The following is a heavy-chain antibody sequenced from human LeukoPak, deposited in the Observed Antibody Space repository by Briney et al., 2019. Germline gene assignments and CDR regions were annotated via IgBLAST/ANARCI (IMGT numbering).Heavy chain of an antibody. V-gene: IGHV3-7*01. Sequence: GGSLRLSCAASGFTFSSYWMSWVRQAPGKGLEWVANIKQDGSEKYYVDSVKGRFTISRDNSKNTLYLQMNSLRAEDTAVYYCAKEVVPAGEPNWFDPWGQGTLVTVSS. CDR2: IKQDGSEK. CDR3: AKEVVPAGEPNWFDP. J-gene: IGHJ5*02. CDR1: GFTFSSYW. D-gene: IGHD2-2*01.